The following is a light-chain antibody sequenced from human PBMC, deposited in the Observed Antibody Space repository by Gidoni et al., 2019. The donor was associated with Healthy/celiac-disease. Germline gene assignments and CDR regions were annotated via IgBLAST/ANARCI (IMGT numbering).Light chain of an antibody. V-gene: IGKV2-28*01. Sequence: DIVMTQSPLSLPVTPGEPASISCRSSQSLLHSNGYNYLDWYLQKPGQSPQLLIYLGSNRASGVPDRFRGSGSGTDFTLKISRVDAEDVGVYYCMQALQMRTFGQGPKVEIK. CDR2: LGS. CDR3: MQALQMRT. J-gene: IGKJ1*01. CDR1: QSLLHSNGYNY.